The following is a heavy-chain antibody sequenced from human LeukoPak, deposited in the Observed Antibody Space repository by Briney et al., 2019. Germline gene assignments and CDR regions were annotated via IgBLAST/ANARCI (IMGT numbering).Heavy chain of an antibody. CDR1: GGSFSGYY. D-gene: IGHD2-2*01. V-gene: IGHV4-34*04. Sequence: PSETLSLTCGVYGGSFSGYYWSWIRQHPGNGLEWIGEVNHSGTTNHNPSPTSRPTTSIDASKKQFSLKLSSVTAEGTVVYYCARGVPAVVVVPAPATRRMGIWGKGTTVTVSS. J-gene: IGHJ6*04. CDR3: ARGVPAVVVVPAPATRRMGI. CDR2: VNHSGTT.